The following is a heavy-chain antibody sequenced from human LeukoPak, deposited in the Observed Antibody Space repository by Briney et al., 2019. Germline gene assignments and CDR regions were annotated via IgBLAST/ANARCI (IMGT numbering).Heavy chain of an antibody. D-gene: IGHD5-18*01. CDR2: LCGSGVYT. CDR3: AKAGVQLWSPAGDY. V-gene: IGHV3-23*01. CDR1: GFTFSSYA. Sequence: PGGSLRLSCAASGFTFSSYAMSWLRQAPGGGLEWVSGLCGSGVYTYYADYVKGRITSSRDNSKNTLFLQLNRLRAEDTAMYYCAKAGVQLWSPAGDYWGQGTLVTVSS. J-gene: IGHJ4*02.